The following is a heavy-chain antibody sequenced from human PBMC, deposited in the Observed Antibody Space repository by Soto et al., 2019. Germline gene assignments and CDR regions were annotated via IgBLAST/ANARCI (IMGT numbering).Heavy chain of an antibody. D-gene: IGHD3-16*01. CDR1: GFTFSSYS. V-gene: IGHV3-48*01. CDR3: ARDGIPQYDYIWGKNYMDV. CDR2: ISSSSSTI. Sequence: EVQLVESGGGLVQPGGSLRLSCAASGFTFSSYSMNWVRQAPGKGLEWVSYISSSSSTIYYADSVKGRFTISRDNAKNSLYLQMNSLRAEDTAVYYCARDGIPQYDYIWGKNYMDVWGKGTTVTVSS. J-gene: IGHJ6*03.